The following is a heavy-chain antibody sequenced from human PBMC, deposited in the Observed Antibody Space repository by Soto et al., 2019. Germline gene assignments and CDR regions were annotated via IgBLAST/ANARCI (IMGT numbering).Heavy chain of an antibody. CDR2: ISSSSSYI. CDR3: SSTSPVWDAFDI. V-gene: IGHV3-21*01. J-gene: IGHJ3*02. Sequence: PGGSLRLSCAASGFTFSSYSMNWVRQAPGKGLEWVSSISSSSSYIYYADSVKGRFTISRDNAKNSLYLQMNSLRAEDTAVYYCSSTSPVWDAFDIWGQGTMVTVSS. D-gene: IGHD2-2*01. CDR1: GFTFSSYS.